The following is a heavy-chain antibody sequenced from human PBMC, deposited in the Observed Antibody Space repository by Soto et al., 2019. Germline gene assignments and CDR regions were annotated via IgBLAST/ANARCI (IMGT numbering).Heavy chain of an antibody. CDR2: IKSKTDGGTT. V-gene: IGHV3-15*07. D-gene: IGHD3-22*01. CDR1: GFTFSNAW. J-gene: IGHJ3*02. Sequence: GGSLRLSCAASGFTFSNAWMNWVRQAPGKGLEWVGRIKSKTDGGTTDYAAPVKGRFTISRDDSKNTLYLQMNSLKTEDTAVYYCTTASSSPTSLTYYYDSSGYYPNDAFDIWGQGTMVTVSS. CDR3: TTASSSPTSLTYYYDSSGYYPNDAFDI.